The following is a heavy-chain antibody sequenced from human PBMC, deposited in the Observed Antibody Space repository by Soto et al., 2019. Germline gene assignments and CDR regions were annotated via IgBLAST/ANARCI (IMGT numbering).Heavy chain of an antibody. CDR2: ISSSSSTI. CDR3: ARDSAGYCSSTSCYTYYGMDV. J-gene: IGHJ6*02. Sequence: PGGSLRLSGEASGFTFSSYIMNWVRQAQGKGLEWVSYISSSSSTIYYADSVKGRFTISRDNAKNSLYLQMNSLRAEDTAVYYCARDSAGYCSSTSCYTYYGMDVWGQGTTVTVS. D-gene: IGHD2-2*02. CDR1: GFTFSSYI. V-gene: IGHV3-48*01.